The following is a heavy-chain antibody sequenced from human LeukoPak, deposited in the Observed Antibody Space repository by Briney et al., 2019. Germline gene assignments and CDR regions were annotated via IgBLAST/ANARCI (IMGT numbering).Heavy chain of an antibody. V-gene: IGHV4-59*01. Sequence: SETLSLTCTVSGGSISSYYWSWIRRPPGKGLEWIGYIYYSGSTNYNPSLKSRVTISVDTSKNQFSLKLRSVTAADTAVYYCARDGGYCSSTNCYDYWGQGTLVTVSS. CDR3: ARDGGYCSSTNCYDY. J-gene: IGHJ4*02. D-gene: IGHD2-2*03. CDR2: IYYSGST. CDR1: GGSISSYY.